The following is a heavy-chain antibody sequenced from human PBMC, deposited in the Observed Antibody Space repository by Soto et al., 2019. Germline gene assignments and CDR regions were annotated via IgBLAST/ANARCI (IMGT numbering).Heavy chain of an antibody. CDR3: AKDLEKWLVEEGYFDY. CDR1: GFTFSSYA. CDR2: ISGSGGST. V-gene: IGHV3-23*01. J-gene: IGHJ4*02. D-gene: IGHD6-19*01. Sequence: GSLRLSCAASGFTFSSYAMSWVRQAPGKGLEWVSAISGSGGSTYYADSVKGRFTISRDNSKNTLYLQMNSLRAEDTAVYYCAKDLEKWLVEEGYFDYSGQATLVTVS.